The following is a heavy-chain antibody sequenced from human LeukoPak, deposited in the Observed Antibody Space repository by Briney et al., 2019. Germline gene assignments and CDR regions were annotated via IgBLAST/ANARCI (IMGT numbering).Heavy chain of an antibody. D-gene: IGHD5-12*01. J-gene: IGHJ4*02. Sequence: SETLSLTCAVYGGSFSGYCWSWIRQPPGKGLEWIGEINHSGSTNYNPSLKSRVTISVDTSKNQFSLKLSSVTAADTAVYYCARTGSIVATAFPDYWGQGTLVTVSS. CDR2: INHSGST. V-gene: IGHV4-34*01. CDR3: ARTGSIVATAFPDY. CDR1: GGSFSGYC.